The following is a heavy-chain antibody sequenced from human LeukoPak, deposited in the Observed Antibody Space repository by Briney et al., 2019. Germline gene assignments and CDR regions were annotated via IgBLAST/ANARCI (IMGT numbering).Heavy chain of an antibody. D-gene: IGHD3-10*01. CDR3: ARVPLFTMVRGVIITFDY. V-gene: IGHV3-7*01. J-gene: IGHJ4*02. CDR1: GFTFSSYW. Sequence: GGSLRLSCAASGFTFSSYWMSWVRQAPGKGLEWVANIKQDGSEKYYVDSVKGRFTISRDNAKNSLYLQMNSLRAEDTAVYYCARVPLFTMVRGVIITFDYWGQGTLVTVSS. CDR2: IKQDGSEK.